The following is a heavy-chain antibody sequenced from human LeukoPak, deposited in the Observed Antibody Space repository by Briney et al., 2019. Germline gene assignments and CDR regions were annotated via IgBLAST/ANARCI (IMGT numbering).Heavy chain of an antibody. V-gene: IGHV4-4*07. CDR2: IYASGST. J-gene: IGHJ3*02. CDR3: ARALEGFIAATDAFDI. D-gene: IGHD6-13*01. Sequence: SETLSLTCTVSGGSISSYYWSWIRQPAGKGLEWIGRIYASGSTNYNPSLKSRVTMSVDTSKNQFSLKLSSVTAADTAVYYCARALEGFIAATDAFDIWGQGTMVTVSS. CDR1: GGSISSYY.